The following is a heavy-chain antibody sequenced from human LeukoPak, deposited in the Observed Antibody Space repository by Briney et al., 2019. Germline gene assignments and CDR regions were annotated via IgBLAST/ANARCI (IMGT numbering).Heavy chain of an antibody. CDR3: ARDRVELGWGAFEI. D-gene: IGHD7-27*01. Sequence: QPGGSLRLSCAGSGFTFSRYGVNWVRRAPGKGLEWVSYISSRSSTIYYADSVKGRFAISRDNAKNSLYLQMNSLRAEDTAVYYCARDRVELGWGAFEIWGQGTLVTVSS. V-gene: IGHV3-48*01. J-gene: IGHJ4*02. CDR2: ISSRSSTI. CDR1: GFTFSRYG.